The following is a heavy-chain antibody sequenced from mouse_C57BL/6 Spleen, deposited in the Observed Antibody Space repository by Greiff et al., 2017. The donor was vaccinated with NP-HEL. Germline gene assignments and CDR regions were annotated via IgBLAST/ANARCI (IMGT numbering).Heavy chain of an antibody. Sequence: QVQLQQPGAELVKPGASVKLSCKASGYTFTSYWMHWVKQRPGRGLEWIGRIDPNSGGTKYNEKFKSKATLTVDKPSSTAYMQLSSLTSEDSAVYYGARSSGSRKDYAMDYWGQGTSVTVSS. CDR3: ARSSGSRKDYAMDY. CDR1: GYTFTSYW. V-gene: IGHV1-72*01. J-gene: IGHJ4*01. CDR2: IDPNSGGT. D-gene: IGHD1-1*01.